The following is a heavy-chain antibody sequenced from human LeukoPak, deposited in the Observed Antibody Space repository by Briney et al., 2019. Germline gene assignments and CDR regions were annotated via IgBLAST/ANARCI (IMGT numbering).Heavy chain of an antibody. CDR2: INYGGTT. Sequence: SETLSLTCTVSGGSISSNNYYWSWIRQPPGREMEWIASINYGGTTYYNPSLKSRVTISVDTSKNHFSLRLSSVTAADTAVYPCARYVVSGAGTYYFDYWGQGSLVTVSS. J-gene: IGHJ4*02. D-gene: IGHD3-10*01. V-gene: IGHV4-39*02. CDR1: GGSISSNNYY. CDR3: ARYVVSGAGTYYFDY.